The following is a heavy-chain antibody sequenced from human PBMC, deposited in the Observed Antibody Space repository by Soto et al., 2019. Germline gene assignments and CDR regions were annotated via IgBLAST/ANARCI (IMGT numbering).Heavy chain of an antibody. V-gene: IGHV4-39*01. Sequence: SETLSLTCTVSGGAISISSYYWCWICQPPGKGLEWIGSIYYSGSTYYNPSLKSRVTISVDTSKNQFSLKLSSVTAAGTAVYYCARPSGSYLYYFDYWGQGTLVTVS. CDR1: GGAISISSYY. J-gene: IGHJ4*02. CDR3: ARPSGSYLYYFDY. CDR2: IYYSGST. D-gene: IGHD1-26*01.